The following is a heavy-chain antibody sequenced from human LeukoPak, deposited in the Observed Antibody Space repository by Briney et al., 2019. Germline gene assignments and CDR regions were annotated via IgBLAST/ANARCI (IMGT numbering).Heavy chain of an antibody. V-gene: IGHV3-7*03. CDR3: ARVVWFGENWFDP. Sequence: PGRSLRLSCTASGFTFGDYAMSWVRQAPGKGLEWVANIKQDGSEKYYVDSVKGRFTISRDNAKNSLYLQMNSLRAEDTAVYYCARVVWFGENWFDPWGQGTLVTVSS. J-gene: IGHJ5*02. CDR2: IKQDGSEK. CDR1: GFTFGDYA. D-gene: IGHD3-10*01.